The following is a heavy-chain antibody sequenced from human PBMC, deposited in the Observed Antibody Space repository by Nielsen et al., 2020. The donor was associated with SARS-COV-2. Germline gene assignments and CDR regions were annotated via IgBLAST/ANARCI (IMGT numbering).Heavy chain of an antibody. J-gene: IGHJ6*02. Sequence: GESLKISCAASGFTFSSYSMNWVRQAPGKGLEWVSSISSSSSYIYYADSVKGRFTISRDNAKNSLYLQMNSLRAEDTAVYYCARDSSIAVAGLYYYYGMDVWGQGTTVTVSS. V-gene: IGHV3-21*01. CDR1: GFTFSSYS. CDR3: ARDSSIAVAGLYYYYGMDV. CDR2: ISSSSSYI. D-gene: IGHD6-19*01.